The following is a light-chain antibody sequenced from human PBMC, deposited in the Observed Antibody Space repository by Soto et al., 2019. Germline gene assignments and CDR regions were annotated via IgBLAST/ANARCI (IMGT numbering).Light chain of an antibody. Sequence: DIVVTQSPLSLPVAPGEPASISCRSNQSLLHSDGYDYLDWYLQKPGQSPQLLIYLGSNRASGVPDRFSGSASGTDFTLKISRVEAEDVGMYYCMQALQTPLTFGGGTKVEIK. CDR2: LGS. V-gene: IGKV2-28*01. CDR1: QSLLHSDGYDY. J-gene: IGKJ4*01. CDR3: MQALQTPLT.